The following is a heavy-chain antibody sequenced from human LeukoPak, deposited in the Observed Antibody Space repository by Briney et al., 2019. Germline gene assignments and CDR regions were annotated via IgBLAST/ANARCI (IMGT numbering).Heavy chain of an antibody. CDR2: IKQDGSQT. D-gene: IGHD3-9*01. CDR3: ARGQGWLSDS. V-gene: IGHV3-7*03. J-gene: IGHJ4*02. CDR1: GFAFSDYW. Sequence: PGGSLRLSCATSGFAFSDYWMNWFRQAPGKGPEWVAIIKQDGSQTHYVDFVKGRFTISRDSDKSSLFLQMNSLRDEDTAVYYCARGQGWLSDSWGQGIQVTVTS.